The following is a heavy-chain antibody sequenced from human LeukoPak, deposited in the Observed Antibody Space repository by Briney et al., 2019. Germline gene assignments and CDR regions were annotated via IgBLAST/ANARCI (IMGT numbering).Heavy chain of an antibody. J-gene: IGHJ5*02. CDR2: INHSGST. V-gene: IGHV4-34*01. CDR1: GGSFSGYY. D-gene: IGHD3-22*01. CDR3: ARGGFYDSSGSNWFDP. Sequence: SETLSLTCAVYGGSFSGYYWSWIRQPPGRGLEWIGEINHSGSTNYNPSLKSRVTISVDTSKNQFSLKLSSVTAADTAVYYCARGGFYDSSGSNWFDPWGQGTLVTVSS.